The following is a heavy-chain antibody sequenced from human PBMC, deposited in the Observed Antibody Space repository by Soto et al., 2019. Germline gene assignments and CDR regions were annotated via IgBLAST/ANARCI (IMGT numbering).Heavy chain of an antibody. D-gene: IGHD3-10*01. CDR2: IYYSGST. Sequence: PSETLSLTCTVSGGSISSYYWSWIRQRPGKGLDWIGYIYYSGSTYYNPSLKSRVTISVDTSKNQFSLKLSSVTAADTAVYYCAGPYYYGSGSYYKAAPYFDYWGQGTLVTVSS. CDR1: GGSISSYY. CDR3: AGPYYYGSGSYYKAAPYFDY. J-gene: IGHJ4*02. V-gene: IGHV4-59*06.